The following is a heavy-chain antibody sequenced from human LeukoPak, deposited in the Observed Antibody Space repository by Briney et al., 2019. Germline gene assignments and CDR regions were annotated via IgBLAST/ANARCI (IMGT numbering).Heavy chain of an antibody. J-gene: IGHJ5*02. CDR1: GNSISGYY. Sequence: KPSETLSLPCSVSGNSISGYYWSWIRQPPGKGLEWIGFIFGGGSTNYNPSLKSRVTISADTSKNQFSLNVNSVTAADTAVYYCARKDSSSWYGNWFDPWGQGTLVTVSS. V-gene: IGHV4-59*01. D-gene: IGHD3-22*01. CDR2: IFGGGST. CDR3: ARKDSSSWYGNWFDP.